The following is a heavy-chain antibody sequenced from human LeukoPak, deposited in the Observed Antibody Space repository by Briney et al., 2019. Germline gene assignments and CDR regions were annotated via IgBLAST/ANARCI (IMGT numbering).Heavy chain of an antibody. CDR1: GGSTTSSDYL. CDR2: ISYSGSP. D-gene: IGHD3-10*01. J-gene: IGHJ6*02. V-gene: IGHV4-30-4*01. CDR3: ARTDVYYHSGGLDA. Sequence: SETLSLTCTVSGGSTTSSDYLWTWIRQSPGQGLEWMGYISYSGSPYYNPSLKDRITISLDTSKNQFSLNLSSVTASDTAIYYCARTDVYYHSGGLDAWGQGTTVTVSS.